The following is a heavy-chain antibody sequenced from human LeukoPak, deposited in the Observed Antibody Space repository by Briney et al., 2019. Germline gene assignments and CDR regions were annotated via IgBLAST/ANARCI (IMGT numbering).Heavy chain of an antibody. CDR1: GGTFSSYA. CDR2: IIPILGRA. CDR3: ARDLEASDV. V-gene: IGHV1-69*04. J-gene: IGHJ6*02. D-gene: IGHD5-24*01. Sequence: SVEVSYKAAGGTFSSYAISLVGQAPGLGLEWMGRIIPILGRANYAQKFQGRVTITADKSTSTAYMELSRLRSEDTAVYYCARDLEASDVWGQGTTVTVSS.